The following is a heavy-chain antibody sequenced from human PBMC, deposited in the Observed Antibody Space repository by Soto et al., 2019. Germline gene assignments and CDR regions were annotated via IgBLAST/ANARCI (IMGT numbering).Heavy chain of an antibody. D-gene: IGHD3-10*01. V-gene: IGHV3-23*01. Sequence: EVQLLESGGGLVQPGGSLRLSCAASGFIFSHYAMTWVRQAPGKGLEWVSTISASESSTYYADSVKGRFTVSRDNSRNTLYLQMNSLRAEDTAVYDCAKKYSYGSGTYLFHFDYWGQGTLVTVSS. J-gene: IGHJ4*02. CDR2: ISASESST. CDR3: AKKYSYGSGTYLFHFDY. CDR1: GFIFSHYA.